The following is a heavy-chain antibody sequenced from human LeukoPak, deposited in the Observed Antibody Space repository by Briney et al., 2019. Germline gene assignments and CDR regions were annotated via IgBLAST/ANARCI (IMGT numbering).Heavy chain of an antibody. D-gene: IGHD6-13*01. J-gene: IGHJ6*03. CDR2: ISGSGGST. V-gene: IGHV3-23*01. CDR3: AKGGVKQQLGTSDYYYYYMDV. CDR1: GFTFSSYA. Sequence: GGPLRLSCAASGFTFSSYAMSWVRQAPGKGLEWVSAISGSGGSTYYADSVKGRFTISRDNSKNTLYLQMNSLRAEDTAVYYCAKGGVKQQLGTSDYYYYYMDVWGKGTTVTVSS.